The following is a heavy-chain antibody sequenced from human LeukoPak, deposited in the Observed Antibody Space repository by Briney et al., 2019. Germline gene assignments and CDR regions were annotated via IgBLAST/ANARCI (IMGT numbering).Heavy chain of an antibody. CDR2: ISSSSSYI. Sequence: PGGSLRLSCAASGFTVSINEMNWVRQAPGKGLEWVSSISSSSSYIYYADSVKGRFTISRDNAKNSLYLQMNSLRAEDTAVYYCARETSYYGSGSYHYWGQGTLVTVSS. CDR1: GFTVSINE. CDR3: ARETSYYGSGSYHY. J-gene: IGHJ4*02. D-gene: IGHD3-10*01. V-gene: IGHV3-21*01.